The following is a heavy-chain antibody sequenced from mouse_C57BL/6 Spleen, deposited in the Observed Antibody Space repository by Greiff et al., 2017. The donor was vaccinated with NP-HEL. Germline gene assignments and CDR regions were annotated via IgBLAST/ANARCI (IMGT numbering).Heavy chain of an antibody. CDR3: ARDDYDYDVWFAY. V-gene: IGHV1-22*01. J-gene: IGHJ3*01. D-gene: IGHD2-4*01. CDR2: INPNNGGT. Sequence: VQLQQSGPELVKPGASVKMSCKASGYTFTDYNMHWVKQSHGKSLEWIGYINPNNGGTSYNQKFKGKATLTVNKSSSTAYMELRSLTSEDSAVYYCARDDYDYDVWFAYWGQGTLVTVSA. CDR1: GYTFTDYN.